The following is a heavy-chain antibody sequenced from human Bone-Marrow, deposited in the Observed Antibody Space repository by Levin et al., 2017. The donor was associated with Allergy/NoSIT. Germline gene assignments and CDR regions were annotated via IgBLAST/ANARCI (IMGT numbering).Heavy chain of an antibody. CDR2: ISDNGNSI. Sequence: LSLTCEASGFTFSTYVMHWVRQAPGKGLEYVAAISDNGNSIYYIDSVKGRFTISRDNSKNTLYLQMGSLRAEDMGVYYCARSYKSYEDYLDVWGKGTTVTVSS. CDR1: GFTFSTYV. D-gene: IGHD5-12*01. J-gene: IGHJ6*03. V-gene: IGHV3-64*02. CDR3: ARSYKSYEDYLDV.